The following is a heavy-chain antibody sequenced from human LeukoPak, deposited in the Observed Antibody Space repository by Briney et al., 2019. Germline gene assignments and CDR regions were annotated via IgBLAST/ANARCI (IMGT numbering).Heavy chain of an antibody. Sequence: GGSLRLSCAASGFTFSSYWMHWVRQAPGKGLVWVTRTNSDGKTTRYADSAKGRFTISRDNAKNTLYLHMNSLRAEDTAVYYCARGIRWLDYWGRGSLVTVAS. J-gene: IGHJ4*02. V-gene: IGHV3-74*01. CDR2: TNSDGKTT. D-gene: IGHD4-23*01. CDR3: ARGIRWLDY. CDR1: GFTFSSYW.